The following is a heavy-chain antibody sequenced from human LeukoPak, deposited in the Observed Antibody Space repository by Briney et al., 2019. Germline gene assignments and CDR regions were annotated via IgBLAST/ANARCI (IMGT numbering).Heavy chain of an antibody. CDR3: ARHWSSFDY. CDR1: GGSISSYY. Sequence: SETLSLTCTVSGGSISSYYWSWIRQPPGKGLEWIGYIYYSGSTNYNPSLKSRVTISVDTSKNQFSLKLSSVTAADTAVYCCARHWSSFDYWGQGTLVTVSS. CDR2: IYYSGST. V-gene: IGHV4-59*08. J-gene: IGHJ4*02. D-gene: IGHD1-26*01.